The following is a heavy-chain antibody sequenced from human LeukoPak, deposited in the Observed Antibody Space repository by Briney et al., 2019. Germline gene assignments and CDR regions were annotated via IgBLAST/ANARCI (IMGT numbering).Heavy chain of an antibody. J-gene: IGHJ1*01. D-gene: IGHD3-3*01. CDR3: AKDYDFWSGRATFQH. Sequence: GGSLRLSCAASGFTFSTYAMTWVRQAPGKGLEWVSSISGNGGITYYADSVKGRFTISRDNSKNTLYLQMNSLRAEDTAVYYCAKDYDFWSGRATFQHWGQGTLVTVSS. CDR2: ISGNGGIT. CDR1: GFTFSTYA. V-gene: IGHV3-23*01.